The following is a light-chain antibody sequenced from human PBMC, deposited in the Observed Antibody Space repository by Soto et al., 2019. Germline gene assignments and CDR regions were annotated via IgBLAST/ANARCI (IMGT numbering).Light chain of an antibody. CDR1: PSNIGKYY. CDR2: DNN. V-gene: IGLV1-51*01. CDR3: ATWDGGLTPQGV. J-gene: IGLJ1*01. Sequence: QSVLSQPPSVSAAPGQRGTISCSGSPSNIGKYYVSWYQQVPGTAPRLLIYDNNQRPSGIPDRFSGSKSGTSATLAITGLQTGDEADYYCATWDGGLTPQGVFGTGTKVTVL.